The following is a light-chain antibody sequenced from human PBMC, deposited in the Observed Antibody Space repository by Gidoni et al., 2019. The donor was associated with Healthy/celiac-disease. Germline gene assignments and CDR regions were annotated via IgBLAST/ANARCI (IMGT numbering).Light chain of an antibody. CDR1: SSDVGGYNY. CDR2: DVS. V-gene: IGLV2-14*01. J-gene: IGLJ3*02. CDR3: SSYTSSSTPLV. Sequence: QSALTQPASVSRAPGPSITISCTGTSSDVGGYNYVSCYQQLPGKAPKLMIYDVSKRPSGVSNRFSGSKSGTTASLTISGLQAEDEADYYCSSYTSSSTPLVFGGGTKLTVL.